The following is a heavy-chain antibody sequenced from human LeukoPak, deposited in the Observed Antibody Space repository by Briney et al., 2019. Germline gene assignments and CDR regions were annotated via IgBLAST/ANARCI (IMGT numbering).Heavy chain of an antibody. J-gene: IGHJ5*02. D-gene: IGHD2-2*01. CDR3: AREGYCSSTSCYRDNWFDP. V-gene: IGHV1-2*02. CDR1: GYTFTGYY. Sequence: GASVKVSCKASGYTFTGYYMHWVRQAPGQGLEWMGWINPNSGGTNYAQKFQGRVTMTRDTSISTAYMELSRLRSDDTAVYYCAREGYCSSTSCYRDNWFDPWGQGTLVTVSS. CDR2: INPNSGGT.